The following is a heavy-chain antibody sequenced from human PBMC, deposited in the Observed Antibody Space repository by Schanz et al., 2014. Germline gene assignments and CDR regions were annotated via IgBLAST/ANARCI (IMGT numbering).Heavy chain of an antibody. CDR1: GFTFTTFA. J-gene: IGHJ4*02. D-gene: IGHD6-19*01. CDR3: VKTDAGWRFDY. Sequence: VQLVESGGGVVQPGRSLRLSCATSGFTFTTFAMTWVRQAPGKGLEWVSGISDRGDGTNYGDSVRGRFTISRDNSRNTVYLQMNNVGVDDTATYYCVKTDAGWRFDYWGQGTLVIVSS. CDR2: ISDRGDGT. V-gene: IGHV3-23*04.